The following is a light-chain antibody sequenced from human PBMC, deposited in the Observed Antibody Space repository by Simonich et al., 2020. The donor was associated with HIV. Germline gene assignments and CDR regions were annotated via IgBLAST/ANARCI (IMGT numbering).Light chain of an antibody. J-gene: IGKJ4*01. V-gene: IGKV1-9*01. CDR1: QSISSW. Sequence: DIQMTQSPSTLSASVGDRVTITCRASQSISSWVAWYQQKPGKAPKLLIHAASTLQSEVPSRFSGSGSGTEFTLTISSLQPEDFATYYCQHLHSYPPTFGGGTKVEIK. CDR2: AAS. CDR3: QHLHSYPPT.